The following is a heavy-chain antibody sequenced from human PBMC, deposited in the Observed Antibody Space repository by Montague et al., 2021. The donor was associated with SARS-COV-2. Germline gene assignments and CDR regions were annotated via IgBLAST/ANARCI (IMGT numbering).Heavy chain of an antibody. CDR1: GGSISSSSYY. CDR2: IYYSGST. V-gene: IGHV4-39*07. D-gene: IGHD3-10*01. CDR3: ARRITMVRGVTKRNNWFDP. Sequence: SETLSLTCTVSGGSISSSSYYWGWIRQPPGKGLEWIGTIYYSGSTYYNPSLKSRVTMSVDKSKNSFSLKLSPVTAADTAMYYCARRITMVRGVTKRNNWFDPWGRGILVTVSS. J-gene: IGHJ5*02.